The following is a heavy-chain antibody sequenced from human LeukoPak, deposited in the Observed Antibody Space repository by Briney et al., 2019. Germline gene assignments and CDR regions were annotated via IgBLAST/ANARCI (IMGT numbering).Heavy chain of an antibody. Sequence: ASVKVSCKSSGYTFTGYYMHWVRPAPGQGLEWMGWINPNSGGTNYAQKFQGRVTMTRDTSISTAYMELSRLRSDDTAVYYCARMEYSSSSGWFDPWGQGTLITVSS. CDR3: ARMEYSSSSGWFDP. J-gene: IGHJ5*02. CDR2: INPNSGGT. CDR1: GYTFTGYY. V-gene: IGHV1-2*02. D-gene: IGHD6-6*01.